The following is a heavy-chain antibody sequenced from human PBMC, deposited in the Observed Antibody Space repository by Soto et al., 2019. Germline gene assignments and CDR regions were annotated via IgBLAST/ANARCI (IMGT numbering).Heavy chain of an antibody. Sequence: GASVKVSCKASGYTFTSYGISWVRQAPGQGLEWMGWISAYNGNTNYAQKLQGRVTMTTDTSTSTAYMELRSLRSDDTAVYYCARGLVYSSSWRGPGYYYGMDVWGQGTTVTVSS. V-gene: IGHV1-18*04. D-gene: IGHD6-13*01. CDR1: GYTFTSYG. J-gene: IGHJ6*02. CDR2: ISAYNGNT. CDR3: ARGLVYSSSWRGPGYYYGMDV.